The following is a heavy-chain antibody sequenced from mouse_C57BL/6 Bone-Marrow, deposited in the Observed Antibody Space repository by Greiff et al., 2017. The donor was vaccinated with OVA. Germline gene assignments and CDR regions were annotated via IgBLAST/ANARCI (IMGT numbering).Heavy chain of an antibody. CDR1: GFTFSSYG. V-gene: IGHV5-6*01. Sequence: EVQLVESGGDLVKPGGSLKLSCAASGFTFSSYGMSWVRQTPDKRLEWVATISSGGSYTYYPDSVKGRFTISRDTAKNTLYLQMSSLKSEDTAMYYCARRRGFYFDYWGQGTTLTVSS. D-gene: IGHD3-1*01. J-gene: IGHJ2*01. CDR2: ISSGGSYT. CDR3: ARRRGFYFDY.